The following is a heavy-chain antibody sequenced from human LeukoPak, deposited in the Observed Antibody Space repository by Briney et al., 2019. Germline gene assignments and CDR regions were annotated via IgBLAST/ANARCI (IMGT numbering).Heavy chain of an antibody. CDR1: GFTFSSYA. Sequence: PGGSLRLSCAASGFTFSSYAMHWVRHATGKGLEWVSAIGTAGDTYYPGSVKGRFTISRENAKNSLYLQMNSLRAGDTAVYYCARSSRLYYYDSSGLFEAFDIWGQGTMVTVSS. J-gene: IGHJ3*02. V-gene: IGHV3-13*01. CDR2: IGTAGDT. CDR3: ARSSRLYYYDSSGLFEAFDI. D-gene: IGHD3-22*01.